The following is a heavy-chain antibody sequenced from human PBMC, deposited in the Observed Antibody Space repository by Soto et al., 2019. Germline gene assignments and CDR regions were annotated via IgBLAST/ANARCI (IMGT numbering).Heavy chain of an antibody. V-gene: IGHV4-59*01. D-gene: IGHD6-19*01. CDR2: IYYSGST. Sequence: QVQLQESGPGLVKPSETLSLTCTVSGGSISSYYWSWIRQPPGKGLEWIGYIYYSGSTNYNPSIMSRVNISVGTSKNQFSLKLSSVTAADTAVYYCARVRWTVAGPGHFDYWGQGTLVTVSS. CDR3: ARVRWTVAGPGHFDY. J-gene: IGHJ4*02. CDR1: GGSISSYY.